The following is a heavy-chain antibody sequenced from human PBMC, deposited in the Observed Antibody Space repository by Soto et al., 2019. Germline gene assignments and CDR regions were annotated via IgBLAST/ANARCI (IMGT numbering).Heavy chain of an antibody. Sequence: QVQLVQSGAEVKKPGSSVKVSCKASGGTFSSYAISWVRQAPGQGLEWMGGIIPIFGTANYAQKFQGRVTITAAXXTXTXXMELSRLRSEDTAVYYCARVGATAGPGYYYYGMDVWGQGTTVTVSS. D-gene: IGHD1-26*01. CDR3: ARVGATAGPGYYYYGMDV. CDR1: GGTFSSYA. V-gene: IGHV1-69*12. CDR2: IIPIFGTA. J-gene: IGHJ6*02.